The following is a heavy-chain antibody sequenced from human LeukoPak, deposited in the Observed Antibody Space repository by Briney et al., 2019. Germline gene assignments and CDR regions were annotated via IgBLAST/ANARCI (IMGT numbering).Heavy chain of an antibody. Sequence: ATVKVSCKTSGYSFTDYYMHWVRQAPGQGLEWMGWINPNSGGTSSAQKFQGRVTMTRDTSITTVYMEVSWLTSDDTAIYYCARADRLHGGPYLIGPWGQGTLVTVSS. CDR2: INPNSGGT. CDR1: GYSFTDYY. J-gene: IGHJ5*02. V-gene: IGHV1-2*02. D-gene: IGHD2-21*01. CDR3: ARADRLHGGPYLIGP.